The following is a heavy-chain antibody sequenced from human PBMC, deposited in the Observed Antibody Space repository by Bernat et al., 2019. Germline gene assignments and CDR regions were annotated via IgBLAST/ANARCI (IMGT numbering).Heavy chain of an antibody. CDR2: ISGSGGST. J-gene: IGHJ5*02. CDR3: ATWGGSGSLFDP. CDR1: GFTFSSYA. D-gene: IGHD3-10*01. Sequence: EVQLLESGGGLVQPGGSLRLSCAASGFTFSSYAMSWVRQAPGKGLEWVSAISGSGGSTYYADSVKGRFTISRDNSKNTLYLQMNSLRAEDTAVYYCATWGGSGSLFDPWGQGTLVTVSS. V-gene: IGHV3-23*01.